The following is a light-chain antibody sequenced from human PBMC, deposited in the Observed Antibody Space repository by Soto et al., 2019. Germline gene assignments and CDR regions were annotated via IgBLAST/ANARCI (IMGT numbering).Light chain of an antibody. CDR3: QKYNSAPWT. Sequence: DIQMTQSPSSLSASVGDRVTTTCRASQGISNSLAWYQQEPGKVPRLLIYAASTLQSGVPSRFSGSGSGTDFTLTISSLQPEDVATYYCQKYNSAPWTFGQGTKV. V-gene: IGKV1-27*01. CDR1: QGISNS. CDR2: AAS. J-gene: IGKJ1*01.